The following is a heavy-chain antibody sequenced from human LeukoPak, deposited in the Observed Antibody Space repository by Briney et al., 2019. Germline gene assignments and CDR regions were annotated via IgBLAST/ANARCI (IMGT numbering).Heavy chain of an antibody. CDR2: ISYDGSNK. V-gene: IGHV3-30*03. CDR3: ATSTVTASNYYYYYGMDV. CDR1: GFTFSSYE. Sequence: PGGSLRLSCAASGFTFSSYEMNWVRQAPGKGLEWVAVISYDGSNKYYADSVKGRFTISRDNSKNTLYLQMNSLRAEDTAVYYCATSTVTASNYYYYYGMDVWGQGTTVTVSS. J-gene: IGHJ6*02. D-gene: IGHD4-17*01.